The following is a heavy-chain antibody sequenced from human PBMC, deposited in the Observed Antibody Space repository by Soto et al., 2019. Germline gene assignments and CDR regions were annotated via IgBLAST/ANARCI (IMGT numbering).Heavy chain of an antibody. J-gene: IGHJ4*02. D-gene: IGHD3-3*01. CDR3: AKSYDFWSGYYPQSQLDY. CDR1: GFTFSSYA. CDR2: ISGSGGST. V-gene: IGHV3-23*01. Sequence: PGGSLRLSCAASGFTFSSYAMSWVRQAPGKGLEWVSAISGSGGSTYYADSVKGRYTISRDNSKNTLYLQMNSLRAEDTAVYYCAKSYDFWSGYYPQSQLDYWGQGTLVTVSS.